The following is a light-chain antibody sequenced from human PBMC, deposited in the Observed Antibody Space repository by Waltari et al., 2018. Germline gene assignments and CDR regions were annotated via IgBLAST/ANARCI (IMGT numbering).Light chain of an antibody. Sequence: EIVMTQSPATLSVSPGERATLSCRASQTVSSNLAWYLQKPGQTPRPLIYDASTRATGIPAMFSGSGSGTEFALTISNLQSEDFAVYYCQQYNDWPLTFGGGTTVEIK. J-gene: IGKJ4*01. CDR2: DAS. CDR1: QTVSSN. CDR3: QQYNDWPLT. V-gene: IGKV3-15*01.